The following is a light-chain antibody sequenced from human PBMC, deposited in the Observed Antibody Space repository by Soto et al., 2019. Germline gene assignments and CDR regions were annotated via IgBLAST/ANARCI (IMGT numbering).Light chain of an antibody. J-gene: IGKJ1*01. Sequence: DIQMTQSPSTLSAYVGDRVTFTCRASQSISTWLAWYQQKPGKAPKLLIYDASSLQSDVPSRFSGSGSGTEFTLTISALQTYYFASYYCQQYIYYATFGQGTKVDIK. CDR1: QSISTW. V-gene: IGKV1-5*01. CDR3: QQYIYYAT. CDR2: DAS.